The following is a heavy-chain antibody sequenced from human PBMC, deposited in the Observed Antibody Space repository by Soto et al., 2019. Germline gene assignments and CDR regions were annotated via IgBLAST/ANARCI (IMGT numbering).Heavy chain of an antibody. D-gene: IGHD3-9*01. V-gene: IGHV3-21*01. CDR3: ARDGAILTGYPHRNWFDP. CDR1: GFTFSSYS. CDR2: ISSSSSYI. Sequence: GGSLRLSCAASGFTFSSYSMNWVRQAPGKGLEWVSSISSSSSYIYYADSVKGRFTISRDNAKNSLYLQMNSLRAEDTAVYYCARDGAILTGYPHRNWFDPWGQGTLVTVSS. J-gene: IGHJ5*02.